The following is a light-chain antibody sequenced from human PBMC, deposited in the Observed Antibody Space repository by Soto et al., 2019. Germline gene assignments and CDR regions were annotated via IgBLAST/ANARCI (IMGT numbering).Light chain of an antibody. V-gene: IGLV2-14*01. CDR2: EVS. CDR1: SSDVGGYKF. J-gene: IGLJ1*01. Sequence: QSALTQPASVSGSPGQSITISCTGTSSDVGGYKFVSWYQQHPGKAPKLMIYEVSNRPSGVSSRFSGSKSGNTASLTISGLQAEDEADYYCGSYTGSIYVFGTGTKVPV. CDR3: GSYTGSIYV.